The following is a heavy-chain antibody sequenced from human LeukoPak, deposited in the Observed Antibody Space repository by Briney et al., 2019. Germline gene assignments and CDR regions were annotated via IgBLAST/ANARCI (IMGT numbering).Heavy chain of an antibody. CDR3: ARGKAHYYDSSGYYYFWSWFDP. CDR2: INHSGST. CDR1: GGCFSGYY. D-gene: IGHD3-22*01. J-gene: IGHJ5*02. V-gene: IGHV4-34*01. Sequence: SETLSLTCAVYGGCFSGYYWRWMRQPPGKGLEWIGGINHSGSTNYNPSHKSRVTISVDTSKNQFSLKLSSVTPADTAVYYCARGKAHYYDSSGYYYFWSWFDPWGQGTLVTVSS.